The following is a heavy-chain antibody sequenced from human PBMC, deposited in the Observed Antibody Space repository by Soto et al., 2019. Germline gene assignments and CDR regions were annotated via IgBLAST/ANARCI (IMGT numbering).Heavy chain of an antibody. V-gene: IGHV3-21*01. Sequence: GGSLRLSCAASGFPFSSYSMNWVRQAPGKGLEWVSSISSSSSYIYYADSVKGRFTISRDNAKNSLYLQMNSLRAEDTAVYYCARLPTAYSSSWPVDYWGQGTLVTVSS. D-gene: IGHD6-13*01. CDR2: ISSSSSYI. CDR1: GFPFSSYS. CDR3: ARLPTAYSSSWPVDY. J-gene: IGHJ4*02.